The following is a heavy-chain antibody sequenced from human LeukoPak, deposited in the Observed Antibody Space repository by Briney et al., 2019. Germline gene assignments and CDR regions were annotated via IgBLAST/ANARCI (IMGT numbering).Heavy chain of an antibody. J-gene: IGHJ1*01. CDR2: IDGSNYI. V-gene: IGHV3-21*01. Sequence: GGSLRLSCAASGFAFSLYNMDWVRQAPGKGLEWVSCIDGSNYIYYADSVKGRFTVSRDNAKNLLYLQLNRLRAEDTAVYYCARDEGLPAEFFQHWGQGTLVTVSS. CDR1: GFAFSLYN. CDR3: ARDEGLPAEFFQH. D-gene: IGHD3/OR15-3a*01.